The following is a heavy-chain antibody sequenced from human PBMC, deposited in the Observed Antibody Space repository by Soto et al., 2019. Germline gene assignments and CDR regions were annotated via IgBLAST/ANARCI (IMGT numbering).Heavy chain of an antibody. V-gene: IGHV4-59*01. J-gene: IGHJ4*02. CDR1: GGSISSYY. D-gene: IGHD1-26*01. CDR2: IYYSGST. CDR3: AREGVRGSYNQHFDY. Sequence: SETLSLTCTVSGGSISSYYWSWIRQPPGKGLEWIGYIYYSGSTNYNPSLKSRVTISVDTSKNQFSLKLSSVTAADTAVYYCAREGVRGSYNQHFDYWGQGTLVIVSS.